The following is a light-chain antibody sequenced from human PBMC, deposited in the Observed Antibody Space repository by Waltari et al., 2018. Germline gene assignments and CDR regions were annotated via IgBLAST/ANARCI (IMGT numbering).Light chain of an antibody. J-gene: IGLJ2*01. CDR2: EVN. V-gene: IGLV2-23*02. CDR1: NSDFGSYYL. Sequence: QAALTPPASVAGSPGQSSTISCPGTNSDFGSYYLFSLYQHHPGKAPQLLIYEVNTRRAGVFNRFSGSKSGNTAALTISGLQAEDEADYYCCSNVATGTSVVFGGGTKLAVL. CDR3: CSNVATGTSVV.